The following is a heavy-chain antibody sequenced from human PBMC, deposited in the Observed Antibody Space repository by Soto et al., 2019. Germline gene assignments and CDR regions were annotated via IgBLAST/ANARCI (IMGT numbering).Heavy chain of an antibody. J-gene: IGHJ4*02. D-gene: IGHD3-10*01. CDR1: GFNFSDSR. CDR3: ARHGGMVRGVLITTYIDY. V-gene: IGHV3-21*01. Sequence: LRLSCAASGFNFSDSRMNWVRQAPGKGLEWAASISSYNSYTYYADSIKGRFTISRDNAKKSLYPQMSSLSAEDTAVYYCARHGGMVRGVLITTYIDYWGQGTPVTVSS. CDR2: ISSYNSYT.